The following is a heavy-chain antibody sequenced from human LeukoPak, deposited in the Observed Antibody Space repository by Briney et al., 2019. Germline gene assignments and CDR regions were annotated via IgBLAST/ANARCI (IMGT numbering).Heavy chain of an antibody. Sequence: GGSLRLSCAASGFTFDDYAMHWVRQAPGKGLEWVSGISWNSGSIGYADSVKGRFTISRDNAKNSLYLQMNSLRAEDTALYYCAKDLTGGHSYGLIYHYYGMDVWGQGTTVTVSS. CDR1: GFTFDDYA. J-gene: IGHJ6*02. D-gene: IGHD5-18*01. CDR3: AKDLTGGHSYGLIYHYYGMDV. V-gene: IGHV3-9*01. CDR2: ISWNSGSI.